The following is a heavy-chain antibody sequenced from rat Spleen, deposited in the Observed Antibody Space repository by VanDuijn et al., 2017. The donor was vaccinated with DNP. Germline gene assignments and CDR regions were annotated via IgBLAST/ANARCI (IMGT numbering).Heavy chain of an antibody. J-gene: IGHJ2*01. Sequence: EVQLVESGGGLVQPGRSLILSCTASGFIFSDHNMAWVRQAPKKGLEWVATISYDGSSTYYRDSVKGRFIISRNNAKSTLYLQMDSLMSDDTATYYCAGRPPPTRGPFDYWGQGIMVTVSS. V-gene: IGHV5-7*01. CDR2: ISYDGSST. CDR3: AGRPPPTRGPFDY. D-gene: IGHD1-4*01. CDR1: GFIFSDHN.